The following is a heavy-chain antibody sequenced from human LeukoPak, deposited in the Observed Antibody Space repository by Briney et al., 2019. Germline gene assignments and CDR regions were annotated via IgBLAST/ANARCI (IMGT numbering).Heavy chain of an antibody. V-gene: IGHV1-8*01. CDR1: GYTFTSYD. CDR3: ARGWFGQLLQDY. D-gene: IGHD3-10*01. CDR2: MNPNSGNT. Sequence: ASVKLSCKASGYTFTSYDINWVRQATGQGPEWMGWMNPNSGNTGYAQQFQGRVTMTRTTSTSTAYMELSSLRSDDTAVYYCARGWFGQLLQDYWGQETLVTVSS. J-gene: IGHJ4*02.